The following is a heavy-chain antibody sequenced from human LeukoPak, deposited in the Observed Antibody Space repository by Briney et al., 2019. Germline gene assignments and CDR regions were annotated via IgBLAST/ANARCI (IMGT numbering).Heavy chain of an antibody. V-gene: IGHV4-59*08. CDR1: GGSISSYY. D-gene: IGHD6-13*01. CDR2: IYYGGST. Sequence: SETLSLTCTVSGGSISSYYWSWIRQPPGKGLEWIGYIYYGGSTNYNPSLKSRVTISVDASKNQFSLKVSSVTAADTAVYYCARGSSWSYYFDYWGQGTLVTVSS. J-gene: IGHJ4*02. CDR3: ARGSSWSYYFDY.